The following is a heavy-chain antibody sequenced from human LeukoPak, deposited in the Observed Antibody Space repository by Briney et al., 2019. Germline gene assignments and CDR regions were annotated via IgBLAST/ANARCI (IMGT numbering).Heavy chain of an antibody. J-gene: IGHJ5*02. CDR1: GGSISTSTFF. CDR2: LYYSGST. CDR3: ARQGRYCSSTSCFDP. D-gene: IGHD2-2*01. V-gene: IGHV4-39*01. Sequence: SETLFLTRTVSGGSISTSTFFWAWIRQPPGKGLEWIGGLYYSGSTYYNPSLNSRVTMSVDTSKNQLSLKLTSVTAADTAVYYCARQGRYCSSTSCFDPWGQGILVTVSS.